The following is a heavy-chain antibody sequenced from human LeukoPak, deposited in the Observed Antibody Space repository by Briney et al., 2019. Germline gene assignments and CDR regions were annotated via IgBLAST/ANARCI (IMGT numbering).Heavy chain of an antibody. Sequence: SETLSLTCAVYGGSFSGYYWSWIRQPPGRGLEWIGEINHSGSTNYNPSLKSRVTISVDTSKNQFSLKLSSVTAADTAVYYCARGPLSVYGDYPPWGQGTLVTVSS. J-gene: IGHJ5*02. CDR1: GGSFSGYY. CDR3: ARGPLSVYGDYPP. D-gene: IGHD4-17*01. CDR2: INHSGST. V-gene: IGHV4-34*01.